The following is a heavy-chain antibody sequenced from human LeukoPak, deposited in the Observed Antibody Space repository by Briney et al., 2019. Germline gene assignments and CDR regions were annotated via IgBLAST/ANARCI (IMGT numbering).Heavy chain of an antibody. D-gene: IGHD2-2*01. CDR3: ARDDCSSISCYHNWFDP. CDR1: GFTFSSYW. J-gene: IGHJ5*02. Sequence: GGSLRLSCAASGFTFSSYWMSWVRQAPGKGLERVADIKQDGGEKYYVDSVKGRFTISRDNAKNSLYLQMNSLRAEDTAVYYCARDDCSSISCYHNWFDPWGQGTLVTVSS. V-gene: IGHV3-7*01. CDR2: IKQDGGEK.